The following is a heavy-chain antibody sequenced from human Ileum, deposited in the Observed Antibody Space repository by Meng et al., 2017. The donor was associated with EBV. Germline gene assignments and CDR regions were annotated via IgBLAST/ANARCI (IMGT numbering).Heavy chain of an antibody. V-gene: IGHV4-4*02. Sequence: HQQEPGPALVKPSGTPPLTCRVFGGSMCSTKWWSWVRQPPGKGLEWIGEIYHSGCTNYNPSLKSRVSISVDKSKNQFSLKLSSVTAADTAVYYCARGDKFRLDYWGQGTLVTVSS. CDR1: GGSMCSTKW. J-gene: IGHJ4*02. CDR3: ARGDKFRLDY. CDR2: IYHSGCT.